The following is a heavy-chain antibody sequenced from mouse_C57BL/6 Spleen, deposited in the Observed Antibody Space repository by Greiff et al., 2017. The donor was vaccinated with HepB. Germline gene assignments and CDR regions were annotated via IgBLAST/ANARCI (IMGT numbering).Heavy chain of an antibody. Sequence: QVQLQQPGAELVKPGASVKMSCKASGYTFTSDWITWVKQRPGQGLEWIGDIYPGSGSTNYNEKFKSKATLTVDTSSSTAYMQLSSLTSEDSAVYYCARMGIYYGNGDYWGQGTTLTVSS. D-gene: IGHD2-1*01. CDR3: ARMGIYYGNGDY. CDR1: GYTFTSDW. V-gene: IGHV1-55*01. J-gene: IGHJ2*01. CDR2: IYPGSGST.